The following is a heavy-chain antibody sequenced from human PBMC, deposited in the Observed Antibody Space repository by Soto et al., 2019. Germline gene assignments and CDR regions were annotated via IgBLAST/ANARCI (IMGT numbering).Heavy chain of an antibody. CDR1: GFTFSSYW. D-gene: IGHD5-18*01. CDR3: ARGIRNYYGMDV. J-gene: IGHJ6*04. CDR2: INGDGSGT. V-gene: IGHV3-74*01. Sequence: SGGSLRLSCAASGFTFSSYWMHWVRQAPGKGLVWVSRINGDGSGTNYADSVKGRFTISRDNAKNTVHLQMNSLRAEDTAVYYCARGIRNYYGMDVWGKGTRVTVSS.